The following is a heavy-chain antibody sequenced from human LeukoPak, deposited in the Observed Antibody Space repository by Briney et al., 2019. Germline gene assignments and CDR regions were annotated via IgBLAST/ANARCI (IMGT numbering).Heavy chain of an antibody. CDR3: ARNLNSWLGAFDI. CDR2: IYYSGST. CDR1: GGSFSGYY. D-gene: IGHD3-9*01. J-gene: IGHJ3*02. V-gene: IGHV4-59*01. Sequence: PSETLSLTCAVYGGSFSGYYWSWIRQPPGKGLEWIGYIYYSGSTNYNPSLKSRVTISVDTSKNQFSLKLSSVTAADTAVYYCARNLNSWLGAFDIWGQGTMVTVSS.